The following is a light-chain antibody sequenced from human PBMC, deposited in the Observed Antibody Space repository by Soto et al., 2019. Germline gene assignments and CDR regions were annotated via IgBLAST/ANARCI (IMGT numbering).Light chain of an antibody. V-gene: IGLV1-40*01. CDR2: GNS. J-gene: IGLJ1*01. CDR1: TSNIGTGYD. CDR3: QSYDSSLRGYV. Sequence: QSALTQPPSVSGAPGQRVTISCTGSTSNIGTGYDVHWYQQLPGTAPKLLIYGNSKRPSGVPDRISGSKSGSSASLAITGLQADDEADYYCQSYDSSLRGYVFGTGTKLTVL.